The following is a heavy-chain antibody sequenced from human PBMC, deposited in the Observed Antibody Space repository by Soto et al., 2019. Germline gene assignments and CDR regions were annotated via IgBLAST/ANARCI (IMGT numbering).Heavy chain of an antibody. V-gene: IGHV4-31*11. D-gene: IGHD5-12*01. J-gene: IGHJ4*02. CDR1: GASSETGLYY. CDR2: VYYSGTT. CDR3: VTNRGYDFYYFDS. Sequence: SETLCLTCAVAGASSETGLYYWTWIHQDPGKGLEWIGYVYYSGTTYYNPSLKSRVTMSVDLSKNQFSLKLTSVTAADTAVYYCVTNRGYDFYYFDSWGQGTLVTVSS.